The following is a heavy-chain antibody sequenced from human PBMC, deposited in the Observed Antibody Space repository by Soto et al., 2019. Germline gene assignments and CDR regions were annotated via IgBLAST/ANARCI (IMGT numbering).Heavy chain of an antibody. V-gene: IGHV4-61*01. Sequence: SETLSLTCTVSGGSISSSSYYWSWIRQSPGKGLEWIGYIYYSGSTNYNSSLKSRVTISVDTSKNQFSLKLSSVTAADTAVYYCDRDPHFHWGQGTLVTVSS. CDR1: GGSISSSSYY. CDR3: DRDPHFH. J-gene: IGHJ4*02. D-gene: IGHD3-3*02. CDR2: IYYSGST.